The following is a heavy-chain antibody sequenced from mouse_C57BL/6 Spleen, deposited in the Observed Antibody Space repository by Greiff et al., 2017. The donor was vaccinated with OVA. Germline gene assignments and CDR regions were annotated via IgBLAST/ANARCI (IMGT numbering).Heavy chain of an antibody. CDR2: INPNYGTT. J-gene: IGHJ3*01. CDR1: GYSFTDYN. V-gene: IGHV1-39*01. D-gene: IGHD2-2*01. Sequence: EVKLVESGPELVKPGASVKISCKASGYSFTDYNMNWVKQSNGKSLEWIGVINPNYGTTSYNQKFKGKATLTVDQSSSTAYMQLNSLTSEDSAVYYCARSTMVTTKFAYWGQGTLVTVSA. CDR3: ARSTMVTTKFAY.